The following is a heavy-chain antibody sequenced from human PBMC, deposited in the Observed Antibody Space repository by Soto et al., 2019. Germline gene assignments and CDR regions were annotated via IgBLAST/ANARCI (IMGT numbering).Heavy chain of an antibody. J-gene: IGHJ4*02. CDR1: GFMFSSYT. D-gene: IGHD2-2*01. V-gene: IGHV3-21*01. Sequence: GGSLRLSCTASGFMFSSYTMNWVRQAPGKGLEWVSSVSFRGDIYYADSLEGRFTISRDDAKNSLYLQMNSLRAEDTAVYYCARGCSSASCYYYWGQGTLVTVSS. CDR2: VSFRGDI. CDR3: ARGCSSASCYYY.